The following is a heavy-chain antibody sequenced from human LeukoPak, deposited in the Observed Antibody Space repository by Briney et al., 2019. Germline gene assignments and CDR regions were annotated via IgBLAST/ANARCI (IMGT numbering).Heavy chain of an antibody. D-gene: IGHD2-15*01. Sequence: SETLSLTCAVYGGSCSGYYWSWIRQPPGKGLEWIGEINHSGSTNYNPSLKSRVTISVDTSKNQFSLKLSSVTAADTAVYYCARVVVVGPNYYYGMDVWGQGTTVTVSS. V-gene: IGHV4-34*01. CDR1: GGSCSGYY. CDR3: ARVVVVGPNYYYGMDV. CDR2: INHSGST. J-gene: IGHJ6*02.